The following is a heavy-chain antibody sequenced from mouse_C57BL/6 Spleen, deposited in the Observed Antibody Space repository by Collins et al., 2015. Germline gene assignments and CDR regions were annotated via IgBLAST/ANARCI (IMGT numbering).Heavy chain of an antibody. J-gene: IGHJ3*01. CDR3: AVDCYFGSTSWFAY. V-gene: IGHV1-74*01. CDR2: IHPSDRDI. CDR1: GYTFTSYW. D-gene: IGHD1-1*01. Sequence: QVQLQQPGAELVKPGASVKVSCKASGYTFTSYWMHWVMQRPGQGLEWMGRIHPSDRDINYNQKFKGKATLTVDKSSSTAYMQLSSLTSEDSAVYYCAVDCYFGSTSWFAYWGQGTLVTVSA.